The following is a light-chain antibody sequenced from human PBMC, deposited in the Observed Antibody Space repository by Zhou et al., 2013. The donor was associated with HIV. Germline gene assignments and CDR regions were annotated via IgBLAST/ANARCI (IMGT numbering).Light chain of an antibody. CDR3: LQHYNSYT. CDR2: LAS. Sequence: DIQMTQSPSTLSASVGDTVTITCRASQSIRKWLAWYQQRPGKAPNLLISLASNLESGVPSRFSGSGSGTEFSLTISGLQPDDFATYYCLQHYNSYTSGQGTKLEIK. V-gene: IGKV1-5*03. J-gene: IGKJ2*01. CDR1: QSIRKW.